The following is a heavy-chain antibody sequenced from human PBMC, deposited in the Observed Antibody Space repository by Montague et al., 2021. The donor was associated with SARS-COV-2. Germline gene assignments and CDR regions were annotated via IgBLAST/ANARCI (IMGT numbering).Heavy chain of an antibody. V-gene: IGHV4-39*01. D-gene: IGHD3-22*01. Sequence: SETLSLTCTVSGGSISSRSYYWGWIRQPPGKGLEWIGSIYYSGSTYYNPSLKSRVTISVDTSKNQFSLKLSSVTAADTAVYYCARVQGVTMIVVVIGAFDIRGQGTMVTGSS. CDR1: GGSISSRSYY. CDR3: ARVQGVTMIVVVIGAFDI. CDR2: IYYSGST. J-gene: IGHJ3*02.